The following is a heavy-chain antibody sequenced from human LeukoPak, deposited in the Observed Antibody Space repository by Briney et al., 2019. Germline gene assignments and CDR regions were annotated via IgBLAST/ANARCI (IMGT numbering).Heavy chain of an antibody. CDR2: ISSSSSYT. D-gene: IGHD6-19*01. V-gene: IGHV3-11*06. Sequence: GGSLSLSCAASGFTFSDYYMSWIRQAPGKGLEWVSYISSSSSYTNYADSVKGRFTISRDNTKNSLYLQMNSLRAEDTAVYYCARALHSSGWYFDYWGQGTLVTVSS. CDR1: GFTFSDYY. J-gene: IGHJ4*02. CDR3: ARALHSSGWYFDY.